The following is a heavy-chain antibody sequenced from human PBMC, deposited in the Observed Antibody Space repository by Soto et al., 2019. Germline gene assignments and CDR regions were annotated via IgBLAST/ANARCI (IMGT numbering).Heavy chain of an antibody. D-gene: IGHD3-22*01. CDR1: GFTFSSYG. J-gene: IGHJ4*02. CDR3: AKDLYYYDSSGYYVPGPY. Sequence: PGGSLRISCAASGFTFSSYGMHWVRQAPGKGLEWVAVISYDGSNKYYADSVKGRFTISRDNSKNTLYLQMNSLRAEDTAVYYCAKDLYYYDSSGYYVPGPYWGQGTLVTVSS. CDR2: ISYDGSNK. V-gene: IGHV3-30*18.